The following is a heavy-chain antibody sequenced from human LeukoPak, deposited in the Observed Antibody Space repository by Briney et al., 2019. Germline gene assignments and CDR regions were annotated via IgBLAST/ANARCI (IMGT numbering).Heavy chain of an antibody. CDR3: AGGGDDYEY. CDR2: IKEDGSVK. V-gene: IGHV3-7*04. Sequence: PGESLRPSCAASGLSFSTYWMTWVRQAPGKGLEWVANIKEDGSVKFYVASLKGRFTISRDNAKNSLYLQMNSLRAEDTGVYYCAGGGDDYEYWGPGTLVTVSS. D-gene: IGHD4-17*01. J-gene: IGHJ4*02. CDR1: GLSFSTYW.